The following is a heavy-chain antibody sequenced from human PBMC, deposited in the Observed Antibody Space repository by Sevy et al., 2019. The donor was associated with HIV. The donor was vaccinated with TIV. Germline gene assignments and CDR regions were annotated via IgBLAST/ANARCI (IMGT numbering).Heavy chain of an antibody. V-gene: IGHV1-3*01. Sequence: ASVKVSCKASGYTFTSYAMHWVRQAPGQRLEWMGWINAGNGNTKYSQKFQGRATITRDTSASTAYMELSSLRSEDTAVYYCARFRLVAAAGALYYYYGMDVWGQGTTVTVSS. CDR3: ARFRLVAAAGALYYYYGMDV. CDR1: GYTFTSYA. D-gene: IGHD6-13*01. J-gene: IGHJ6*02. CDR2: INAGNGNT.